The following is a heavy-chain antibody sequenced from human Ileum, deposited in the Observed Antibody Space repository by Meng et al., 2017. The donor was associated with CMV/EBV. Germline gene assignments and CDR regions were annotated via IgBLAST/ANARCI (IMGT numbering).Heavy chain of an antibody. CDR1: GGSISSHY. CDR2: IYYSGST. CDR3: ARGKLDFWSGYYPDY. Sequence: PETLSPTCTVSGGSISSHYWSWIRQPPGKGLEWIGYIYYSGSTNYNPSLKSRVTISVDTSKNQFSLKLSSVTAADTAVYYCARGKLDFWSGYYPDYWGQGTLVTVSS. V-gene: IGHV4-59*11. D-gene: IGHD3-3*01. J-gene: IGHJ4*02.